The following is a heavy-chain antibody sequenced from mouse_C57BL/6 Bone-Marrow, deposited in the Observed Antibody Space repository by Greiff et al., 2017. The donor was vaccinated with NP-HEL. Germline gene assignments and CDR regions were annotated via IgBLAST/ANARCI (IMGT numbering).Heavy chain of an antibody. CDR2: ISNGGGST. CDR1: GFTFSDYY. Sequence: EVKVEESGGGLVQPGGSLKLSCAASGFTFSDYYMYWVRQTPEKRLEWVAYISNGGGSTYYPDTVKGRFTISRDNAKNTLYLQMSRLKSEDTAMYYCAIDGYSWYFDVWGTGTTVTVSS. J-gene: IGHJ1*03. D-gene: IGHD2-3*01. V-gene: IGHV5-12*01. CDR3: AIDGYSWYFDV.